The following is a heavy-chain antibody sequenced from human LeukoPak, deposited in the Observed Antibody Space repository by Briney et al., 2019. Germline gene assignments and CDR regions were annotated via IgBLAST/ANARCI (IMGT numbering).Heavy chain of an antibody. V-gene: IGHV3-23*01. Sequence: PGGSLRLSCAASGFTFSSCAMSWVRQAPGKGLEWVSAISGTGDTTYYGDSVKGRFTISRDNSRNTLYLQMNSPRAEDTAVYYCAILPGYSSGWYEVNYWGQRTLVTVSS. J-gene: IGHJ4*02. CDR1: GFTFSSCA. D-gene: IGHD6-13*01. CDR3: AILPGYSSGWYEVNY. CDR2: ISGTGDTT.